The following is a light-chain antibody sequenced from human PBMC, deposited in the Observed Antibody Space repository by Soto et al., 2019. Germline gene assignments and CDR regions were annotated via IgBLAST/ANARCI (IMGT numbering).Light chain of an antibody. CDR1: RSNIGRNY. Sequence: QSVLTQPPSASGTPGQRVTISCSGSRSNIGRNYVYWYQHIPGTAPKLLIQTNNERPSGVPDRFSGSKSGTSVSLAISGLRSEDEATYYCCSYTGTSSWVFGGGTKLTVL. J-gene: IGLJ3*02. CDR3: CSYTGTSSWV. V-gene: IGLV1-47*01. CDR2: TNN.